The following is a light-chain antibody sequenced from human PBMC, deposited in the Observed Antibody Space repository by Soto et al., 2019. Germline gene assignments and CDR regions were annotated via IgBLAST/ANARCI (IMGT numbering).Light chain of an antibody. V-gene: IGLV1-40*01. J-gene: IGLJ2*01. CDR2: GNN. CDR3: QSYDSGLSGSV. Sequence: QSALTQPPSVSGAPGRRVTISCTGSSSNIGAGYDVHWYQQLPGTAPKLLIYGNNNRPSGVPDRFSGSKSGTSASLAITGLQAEDEADYYCQSYDSGLSGSVFGGGTKLTVL. CDR1: SSNIGAGYD.